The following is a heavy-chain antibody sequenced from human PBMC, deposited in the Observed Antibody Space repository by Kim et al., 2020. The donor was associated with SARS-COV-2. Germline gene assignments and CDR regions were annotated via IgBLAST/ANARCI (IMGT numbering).Heavy chain of an antibody. CDR2: NK. V-gene: IGHV3-30*02. Sequence: NKYYADSVKGRFTISRDNSKNTLYLQMNSLRAEDTAVYYCATASSSSSDYWGQGTLVTVSS. D-gene: IGHD6-13*01. J-gene: IGHJ4*02. CDR3: ATASSSSSDY.